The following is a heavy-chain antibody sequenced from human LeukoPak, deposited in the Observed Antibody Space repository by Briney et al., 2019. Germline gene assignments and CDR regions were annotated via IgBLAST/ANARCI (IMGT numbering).Heavy chain of an antibody. CDR3: ARDGAGPYYYYGMDV. Sequence: GGSLRLSCAASGFTFSSYAMSWVRQAPGKGLEWVSYISSRGTTVYYADSVRGRFTVSRDNAKNSLYLQMNSLRAEDTAVYYCARDGAGPYYYYGMDVWGQGTTVTVSS. V-gene: IGHV3-48*04. CDR2: ISSRGTTV. J-gene: IGHJ6*02. D-gene: IGHD6-19*01. CDR1: GFTFSSYA.